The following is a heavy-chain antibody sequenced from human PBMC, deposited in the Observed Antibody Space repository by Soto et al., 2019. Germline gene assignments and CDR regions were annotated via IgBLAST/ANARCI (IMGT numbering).Heavy chain of an antibody. J-gene: IGHJ4*02. CDR3: VKGIGNYRALDY. V-gene: IGHV3-30*18. D-gene: IGHD1-7*01. CDR2: ISYDGSSK. Sequence: QVQLVESGGGVVQPGRSLRLSCAASGFTFSNYGMYWVRQAPGKGLEWVAFISYDGSSKFYEDPMKGRHTISRDNSKNTLYLQMNSLRAEDTAVYYSVKGIGNYRALDYWGQGTLVTVSS. CDR1: GFTFSNYG.